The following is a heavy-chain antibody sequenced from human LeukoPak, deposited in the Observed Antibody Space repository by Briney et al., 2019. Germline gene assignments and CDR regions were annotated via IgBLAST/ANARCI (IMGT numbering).Heavy chain of an antibody. J-gene: IGHJ6*03. V-gene: IGHV1-18*01. D-gene: IGHD3-22*01. CDR3: ARDRWITMIVVDYYYYYMDV. CDR1: GYTFTSYG. Sequence: ASVKVSCKASGYTFTSYGISWVRQAPGQGLEWMGWISAYNGNTNYAQKLQGRVTMTTDTSTSTAYMELRSLGSDDTAVYYCARDRWITMIVVDYYYYYMDVWGKGTTVTVSS. CDR2: ISAYNGNT.